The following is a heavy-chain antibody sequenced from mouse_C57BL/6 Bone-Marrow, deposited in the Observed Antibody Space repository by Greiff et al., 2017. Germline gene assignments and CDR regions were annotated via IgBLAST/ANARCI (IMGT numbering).Heavy chain of an antibody. CDR2: INPNNGGT. V-gene: IGHV1-26*01. CDR3: ARWNYGYYQYYFDY. D-gene: IGHD2-3*01. CDR1: GYTFTDYY. J-gene: IGHJ2*01. Sequence: EVQLQQSGPELVKPGASVKISCKASGYTFTDYYMNWVKQSHGKSLEWIGDINPNNGGTSYNQKFKGKATLTVDKSSSTAYMELRNLTSEDSEVYYCARWNYGYYQYYFDYWGQGTTLTVSS.